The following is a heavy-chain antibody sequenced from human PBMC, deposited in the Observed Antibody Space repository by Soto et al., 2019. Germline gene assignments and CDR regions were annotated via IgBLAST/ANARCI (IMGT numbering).Heavy chain of an antibody. J-gene: IGHJ4*02. V-gene: IGHV3-9*01. Sequence: EVQLVESGGGLVQPGRSLRLSCAASGFTFDDYAMHWVRQAPGKGLEWVSGISWNSGSIGYADSVKGRLTISRDNAKNFLDLEMNSLRAEDTALYYCAKEVEDRGGYSYGSFDYWGQGTLVTVSS. D-gene: IGHD5-18*01. CDR1: GFTFDDYA. CDR3: AKEVEDRGGYSYGSFDY. CDR2: ISWNSGSI.